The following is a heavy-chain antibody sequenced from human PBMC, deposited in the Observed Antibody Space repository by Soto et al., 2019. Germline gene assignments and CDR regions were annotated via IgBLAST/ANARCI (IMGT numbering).Heavy chain of an antibody. CDR2: IRGSGGST. J-gene: IGHJ4*02. D-gene: IGHD3-10*01. CDR3: AKGFGISWQDYLDY. CDR1: GFSFASYA. Sequence: EVQLLESGGGLVQPGGSLRLSCAASGFSFASYAMNWVRQAPGKGLEWVSGIRGSGGSTYYADSVKGRFTISRDNSKNTLYLQVSRLRVEATAVYSCAKGFGISWQDYLDYWGQGTLVTVSS. V-gene: IGHV3-23*01.